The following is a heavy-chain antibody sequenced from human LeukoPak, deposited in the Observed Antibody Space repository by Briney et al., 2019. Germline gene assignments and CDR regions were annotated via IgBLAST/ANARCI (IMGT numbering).Heavy chain of an antibody. CDR3: ARRTYFDL. V-gene: IGHV4-61*01. Sequence: SETLSLTCILSVGSISRVNYYCRWVRQPPGKGLEWFGYIYYSRSTTSNPAIKSRVTISVDTSKTQFSLKLNAVTDADTAVYYCARRTYFDLWGRGTLVTVSS. J-gene: IGHJ2*01. CDR1: VGSISRVNYY. CDR2: IYYSRST.